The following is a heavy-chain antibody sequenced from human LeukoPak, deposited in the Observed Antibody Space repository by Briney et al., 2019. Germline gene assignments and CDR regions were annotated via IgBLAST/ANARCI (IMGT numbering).Heavy chain of an antibody. J-gene: IGHJ4*02. CDR3: AKDSPRRNSAHDG. Sequence: GGSLRRSCAGAGFTCSSYAMSWVRQAPGKWLEWVSAFSGSGGSTYYAESVKGRFTISRDNSKNTLYLQMNSLRAEDTTVYYCAKDSPRRNSAHDGWGQGTLVTVSS. CDR2: FSGSGGST. V-gene: IGHV3-23*01. CDR1: GFTCSSYA. D-gene: IGHD5-12*01.